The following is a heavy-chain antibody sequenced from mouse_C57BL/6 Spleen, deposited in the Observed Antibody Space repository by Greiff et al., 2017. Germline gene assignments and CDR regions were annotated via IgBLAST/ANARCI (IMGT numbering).Heavy chain of an antibody. J-gene: IGHJ1*03. CDR3: AGDYDRVDV. CDR2: ISYDGSN. D-gene: IGHD2-4*01. Sequence: EVKLQESGPGLVKPSQSLSLTCSVTGYSITSGYYWNWIRQFPGNKLEWMGYISYDGSNNYNPSLKNRISITRDTSKNQFFLKLNSVTTEDTATYYCAGDYDRVDVWGTGTTVTVSS. V-gene: IGHV3-6*01. CDR1: GYSITSGYY.